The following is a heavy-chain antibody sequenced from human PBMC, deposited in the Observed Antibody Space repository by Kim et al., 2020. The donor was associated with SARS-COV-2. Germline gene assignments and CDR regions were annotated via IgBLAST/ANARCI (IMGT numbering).Heavy chain of an antibody. D-gene: IGHD3-10*02. J-gene: IGHJ4*02. Sequence: KYYVDSVKGRFPMSRDNAKNSLYLQMSSLRTEDTAIYYCAALDMAHVPGGIWGQGTLVSVSS. CDR3: AALDMAHVPGGI. CDR2: K. V-gene: IGHV3-7*01.